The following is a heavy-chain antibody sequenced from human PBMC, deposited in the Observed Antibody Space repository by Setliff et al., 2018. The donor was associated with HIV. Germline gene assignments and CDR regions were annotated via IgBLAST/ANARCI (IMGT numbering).Heavy chain of an antibody. CDR1: GGSISSGSYY. J-gene: IGHJ4*02. Sequence: KTSETLSLTCTVSGGSISSGSYYWSWIRQPAGKGLEWIGRIYTSGSTNYNPSLKSRVTISVETSKNQFSLKLSSVTAADTAVYYCARDRLGGTDYWGQGTLVTV. D-gene: IGHD1-26*01. V-gene: IGHV4-61*02. CDR2: IYTSGST. CDR3: ARDRLGGTDY.